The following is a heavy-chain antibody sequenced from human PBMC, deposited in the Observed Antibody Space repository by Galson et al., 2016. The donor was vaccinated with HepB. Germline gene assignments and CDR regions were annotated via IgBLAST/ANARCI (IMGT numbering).Heavy chain of an antibody. Sequence: SLRLSCAASGFTFRTSDMHWVRHVPGKGLEWVSAISTAGNTYYPDSVKGRFTISRENDKNSLYLQMNSLRAGDTGVYYCVRDGRESRAMDVWGNGTTVIVSS. CDR2: ISTAGNT. J-gene: IGHJ6*04. CDR1: GFTFRTSD. D-gene: IGHD1-1*01. CDR3: VRDGRESRAMDV. V-gene: IGHV3-13*01.